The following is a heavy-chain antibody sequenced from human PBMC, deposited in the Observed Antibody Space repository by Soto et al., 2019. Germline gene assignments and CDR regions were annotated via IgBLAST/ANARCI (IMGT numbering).Heavy chain of an antibody. D-gene: IGHD2-15*01. V-gene: IGHV4-59*01. Sequence: QVQLQESGPGLVKPSETLSLTCTVSGGSISSYYWSWLRQPPGKGLEWIGYIYYSGSTNYNPSLKSRVTISVDTSKNQFSLKLSSATAADTAVYYCARDRYGGTSDYWGQGTLVTVSS. J-gene: IGHJ4*02. CDR3: ARDRYGGTSDY. CDR2: IYYSGST. CDR1: GGSISSYY.